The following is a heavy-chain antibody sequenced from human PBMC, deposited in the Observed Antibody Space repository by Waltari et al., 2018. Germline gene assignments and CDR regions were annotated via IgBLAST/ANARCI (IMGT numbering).Heavy chain of an antibody. V-gene: IGHV3-21*01. Sequence: EVQLVESGGGLVVPGGSLRLSCAASGFTFSTSTMNWVRQAPGKGLEWVSSIVSDTSVMFYIASVKGRFTIARDNAEASLYLQMNNVRADDTAVYYCVRGDYRDNWGQGTLVAVSS. D-gene: IGHD3-16*02. CDR1: GFTFSTST. J-gene: IGHJ4*02. CDR3: VRGDYRDN. CDR2: IVSDTSVM.